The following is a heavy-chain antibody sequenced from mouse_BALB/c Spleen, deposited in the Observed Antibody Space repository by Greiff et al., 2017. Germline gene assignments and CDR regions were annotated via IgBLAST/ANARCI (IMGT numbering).Heavy chain of an antibody. J-gene: IGHJ4*01. V-gene: IGHV14-3*02. CDR1: GFNIKDTY. CDR3: AIFYYGYDYAMDY. CDR2: IDPANGNT. D-gene: IGHD1-2*01. Sequence: VQLKHSGAELVKPGASVKLSCTASGFNIKDTYMHWVKQRPEQGLEWIGRIDPANGNTKYDPKFQGKATITADTSSNTAYLKLSSLTSEDTAVYYCAIFYYGYDYAMDYWGQGTSVTVSS.